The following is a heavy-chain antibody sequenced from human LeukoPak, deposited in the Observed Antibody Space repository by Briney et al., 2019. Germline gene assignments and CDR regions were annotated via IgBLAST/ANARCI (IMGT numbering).Heavy chain of an antibody. V-gene: IGHV4-59*01. CDR3: ATCRDEFGDYGFTS. CDR1: GDSINSNY. CDR2: TYDSGST. J-gene: IGHJ5*02. Sequence: SESLSLTCTVSGDSINSNYWSWIRQPPGRGLEWIGYTYDSGSTKVNPSLKSRVTIVDTSKNLFSLKLTSVTAADTAVYYCATCRDEFGDYGFTSWGQGTLVTVSS. D-gene: IGHD4-17*01.